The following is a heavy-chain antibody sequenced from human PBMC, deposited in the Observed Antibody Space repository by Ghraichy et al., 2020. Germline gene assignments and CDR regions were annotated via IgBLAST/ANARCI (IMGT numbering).Heavy chain of an antibody. Sequence: ASVKVSCKASGYTFTSYDINWVRQATGQGLEWMGWMNPNSGNTGYAQKFQGRVTMTRNTSISTAYMELSSLRSEDTAVYYCARSTIMIMPDGMDVWGQGTTVTVSS. D-gene: IGHD3-16*01. V-gene: IGHV1-8*01. CDR1: GYTFTSYD. J-gene: IGHJ6*02. CDR3: ARSTIMIMPDGMDV. CDR2: MNPNSGNT.